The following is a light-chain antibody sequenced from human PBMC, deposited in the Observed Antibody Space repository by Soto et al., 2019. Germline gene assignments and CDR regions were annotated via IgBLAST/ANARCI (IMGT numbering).Light chain of an antibody. CDR2: STK. CDR1: SGSVSTSNY. CDR3: VLYMGSGIWV. Sequence: QTVVTQEPSFSVSPGGTVTLTCGLNSGSVSTSNYPSWYQQTPGQAPRTLIYSTKTRSSGVPDRISGPILGNKAALTITGAQADDESDYYCVLYMGSGIWVFGGGTKLTVL. J-gene: IGLJ3*02. V-gene: IGLV8-61*01.